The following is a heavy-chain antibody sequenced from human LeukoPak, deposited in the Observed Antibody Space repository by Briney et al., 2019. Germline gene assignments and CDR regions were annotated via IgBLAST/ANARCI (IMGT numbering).Heavy chain of an antibody. V-gene: IGHV4-39*01. D-gene: IGHD5-12*01. J-gene: IGHJ4*02. Sequence: SETLSLTCTVSGVSISSSNSYWGWIRQPPGKGLEWIGSIYYSGNTYYNASLKSQVSISIDTSKNQFSLRLTSVTAADTAVYYCARWLSKKYHSGYDCWGQGTLVTVSS. CDR1: GVSISSSNSY. CDR2: IYYSGNT. CDR3: ARWLSKKYHSGYDC.